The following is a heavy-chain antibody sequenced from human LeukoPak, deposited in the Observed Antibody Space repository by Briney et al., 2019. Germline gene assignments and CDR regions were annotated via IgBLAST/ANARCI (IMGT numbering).Heavy chain of an antibody. D-gene: IGHD6-6*01. V-gene: IGHV1-2*02. J-gene: IGHJ5*02. CDR3: ARGEQLEGDWFDP. CDR2: INPNSGGT. Sequence: ASVKVSCKASGYTFTDYYMHWVRQAPGQGLEWMGWINPNSGGTNYAQKFQGRVTMTRDTSISTAYMELSRLRSDDTAVYYCARGEQLEGDWFDPWGQGTLVTVSS. CDR1: GYTFTDYY.